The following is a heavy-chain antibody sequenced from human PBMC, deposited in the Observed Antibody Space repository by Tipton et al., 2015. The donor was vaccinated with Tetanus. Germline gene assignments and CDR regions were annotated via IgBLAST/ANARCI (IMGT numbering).Heavy chain of an antibody. CDR2: INHSGST. CDR3: ARYGWGLTNWFDS. J-gene: IGHJ5*01. V-gene: IGHV4-34*10. D-gene: IGHD4/OR15-4a*01. Sequence: GLVKPSETLSLTCAVYGGSFSGYYWSWIRQPPGKGLEWIGEINHSGSTNYNPSLKSRVNMSLDTSKSLFSLKLSSVTAADTAVYYCARYGWGLTNWFDSWGQGTLVTVSS. CDR1: GGSFSGYY.